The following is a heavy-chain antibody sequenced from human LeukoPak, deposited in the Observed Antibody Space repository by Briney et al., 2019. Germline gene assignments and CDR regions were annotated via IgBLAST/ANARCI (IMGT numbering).Heavy chain of an antibody. CDR2: INPSGGST. J-gene: IGHJ4*02. CDR1: GYTFTSYY. CDR3: ARDFTDYYDSSGYSNFDY. D-gene: IGHD3-22*01. Sequence: ASVKVSCKASGYTFTSYYMHWVRQAPGQGLGWMGIINPSGGSTSYAQKFQGRVTMTRDTSTSTVYMELSSLRSEDTAVYYCARDFTDYYDSSGYSNFDYWGQGTLVTVSS. V-gene: IGHV1-46*01.